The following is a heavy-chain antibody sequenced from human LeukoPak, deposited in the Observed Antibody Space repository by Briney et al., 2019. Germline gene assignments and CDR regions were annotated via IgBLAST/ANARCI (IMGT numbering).Heavy chain of an antibody. Sequence: GGSLRLSCAASGFTFSDYYMSWIRQAPGKGLEWVSYISSSGSTIYYADSVKGRFTISRDNAKNSLYLQMNSLRAEDTAVYYCASRNSKWLVNYFDYWGRGTLVSVSS. CDR2: ISSSGSTI. D-gene: IGHD6-19*01. CDR1: GFTFSDYY. V-gene: IGHV3-11*04. J-gene: IGHJ4*02. CDR3: ASRNSKWLVNYFDY.